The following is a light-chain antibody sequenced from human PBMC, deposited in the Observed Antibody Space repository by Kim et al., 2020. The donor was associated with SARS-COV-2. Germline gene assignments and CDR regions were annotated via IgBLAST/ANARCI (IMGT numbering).Light chain of an antibody. J-gene: IGLJ2*01. CDR3: AAWDDNLNGVG. CDR1: FPNVGRNT. V-gene: IGLV1-44*01. CDR2: GYN. Sequence: PGQRVTISCAGSFPNVGRNTVNWWQQFPGTAPKLLIFGYNQRPSGVPARFSGSKSGTSASLAISGLQSEDEADYYCAAWDDNLNGVGFGGGTQLTVL.